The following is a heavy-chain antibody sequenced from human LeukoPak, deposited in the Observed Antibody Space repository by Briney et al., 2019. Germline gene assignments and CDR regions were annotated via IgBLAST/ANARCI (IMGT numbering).Heavy chain of an antibody. J-gene: IGHJ3*02. CDR2: ISSSGSTI. V-gene: IGHV3-48*03. CDR1: GFTFSSYE. CDR3: ARDQAHSFDI. Sequence: GGSLRLYCASSGFTFSSYEMNWVRQAPGKGLEWVSYISSSGSTIYYADSVKGRFTIARDNAKNTLYLQMNSLIAEDMAVYYCARDQAHSFDIWGQGTMVTVS.